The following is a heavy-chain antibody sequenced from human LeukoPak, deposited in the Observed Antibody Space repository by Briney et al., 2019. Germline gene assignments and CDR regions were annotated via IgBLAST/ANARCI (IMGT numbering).Heavy chain of an antibody. V-gene: IGHV1-8*01. CDR1: GYTFTSYD. Sequence: GASVKVSCKASGYTFTSYDINWVRQATGQGLEWMGWMNPNSGNTGYAQKFQGRVTMTRNTSISTAYMELSSLRSEDTAVYYCARGHHGDYGFSYYGMDVWGQGTTVTVSS. J-gene: IGHJ6*02. CDR2: MNPNSGNT. D-gene: IGHD4-17*01. CDR3: ARGHHGDYGFSYYGMDV.